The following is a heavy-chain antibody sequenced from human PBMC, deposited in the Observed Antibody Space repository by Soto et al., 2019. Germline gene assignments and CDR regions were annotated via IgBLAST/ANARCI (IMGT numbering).Heavy chain of an antibody. J-gene: IGHJ4*02. Sequence: QVQLQESGPGLVKPSQTLSLTCTVSGGSISSGGYYWSWIRQHPGKGLEWIGYIYYSGSTYYNPSLKSRVTIAGDTSKTLFSLKVSSVTAADPAVYYGARSFGVAAAGPFDYWGQGTLVTVAS. CDR3: ARSFGVAAAGPFDY. V-gene: IGHV4-31*03. D-gene: IGHD6-13*01. CDR2: IYYSGST. CDR1: GGSISSGGYY.